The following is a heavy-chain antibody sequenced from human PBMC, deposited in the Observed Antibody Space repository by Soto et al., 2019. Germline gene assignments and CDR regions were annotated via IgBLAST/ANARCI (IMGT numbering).Heavy chain of an antibody. V-gene: IGHV3-74*01. Sequence: GGSLRLSCAASGLTFRSYWMHWVRQAPGKGLVWVSRIRSDGSVANYVDSVKGRFTISRDNSKNTLYLQMNSLRAEDTAVYYCARDHPPPPTYGSGSYYPVGWGQGTLVTVSS. CDR2: IRSDGSVA. J-gene: IGHJ4*02. CDR3: ARDHPPPPTYGSGSYYPVG. D-gene: IGHD3-10*01. CDR1: GLTFRSYW.